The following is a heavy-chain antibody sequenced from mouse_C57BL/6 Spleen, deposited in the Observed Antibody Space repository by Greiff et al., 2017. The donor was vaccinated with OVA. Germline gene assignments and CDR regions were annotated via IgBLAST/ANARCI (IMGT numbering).Heavy chain of an antibody. D-gene: IGHD1-1*01. J-gene: IGHJ1*03. CDR1: GFSLTSYA. CDR3: ARRTTVVDNWYFDV. V-gene: IGHV2-9-1*01. Sequence: QVQLKESGPGLVAPSQSLSITCTVSGFSLTSYAISWVRQPPGKGLEWLGVIWTGGGTNYNSALKSSLSISKDNSNSQVFLKMNSLQTEDTARYYGARRTTVVDNWYFDVWGTGTTVTVSS. CDR2: IWTGGGT.